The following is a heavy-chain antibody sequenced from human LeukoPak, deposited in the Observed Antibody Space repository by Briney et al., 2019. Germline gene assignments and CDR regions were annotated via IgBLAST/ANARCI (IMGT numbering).Heavy chain of an antibody. J-gene: IGHJ4*02. CDR2: INPKTGGT. CDR1: GYTFTAYY. V-gene: IGHV1-2*02. Sequence: ASVKVSCKASGYTFTAYYMHWVRQAPGQGLEWMGWINPKTGGTNFAQKFQGRVTMTRNTSISTAYMELSSLRSEDTAVYYCARAAYSSSWYYFDYWGQGTLVTVSS. D-gene: IGHD6-13*01. CDR3: ARAAYSSSWYYFDY.